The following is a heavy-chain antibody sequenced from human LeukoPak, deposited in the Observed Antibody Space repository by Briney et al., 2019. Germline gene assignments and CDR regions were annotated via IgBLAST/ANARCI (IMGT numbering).Heavy chain of an antibody. CDR2: INHARST. CDR1: GGSLTDHY. D-gene: IGHD2-15*01. V-gene: IGHV4-34*01. Sequence: SETLSLTCSVYGGSLTDHYWIWLRQAPGRGLEWIGEINHARSTNYNPSLMSRVTISLDMSNNQFSLRLSSVSAADTAVYYCARLYSVYYYYMDVWGKGTTVTVSS. CDR3: ARLYSVYYYYMDV. J-gene: IGHJ6*03.